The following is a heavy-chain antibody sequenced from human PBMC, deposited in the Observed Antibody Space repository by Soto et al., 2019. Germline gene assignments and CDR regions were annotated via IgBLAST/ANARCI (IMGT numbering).Heavy chain of an antibody. J-gene: IGHJ5*02. Sequence: SVKVSCKASGGTFSSYAISWVRKPPGQGLEWMGGIIPIFGTANYAQKFQGRVTITADKSTRTAYMELSSLRSEDTAVYYCSRAIAYCSGGSCYSGWFDPWGPGTLVTVSS. CDR1: GGTFSSYA. CDR2: IIPIFGTA. CDR3: SRAIAYCSGGSCYSGWFDP. V-gene: IGHV1-69*06. D-gene: IGHD2-15*01.